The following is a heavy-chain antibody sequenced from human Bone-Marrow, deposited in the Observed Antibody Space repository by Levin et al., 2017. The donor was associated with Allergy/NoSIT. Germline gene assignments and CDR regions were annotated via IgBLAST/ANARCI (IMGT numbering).Heavy chain of an antibody. V-gene: IGHV2-5*02. CDR3: ARRTCDYYGRSGYPLFDP. J-gene: IGHJ5*02. CDR2: IYWDDEK. Sequence: GSGPTLVKPTQTLTLTCSFSGFSLSTTKVGVGWFRQPPGKALEWLALIYWDDEKRYSPSLQSRVTITKDTSKNKVVLTMTKMDPVDTATYYCARRTCDYYGRSGYPLFDPWGQGTLVTVSS. D-gene: IGHD3-22*01. CDR1: GFSLSTTKVG.